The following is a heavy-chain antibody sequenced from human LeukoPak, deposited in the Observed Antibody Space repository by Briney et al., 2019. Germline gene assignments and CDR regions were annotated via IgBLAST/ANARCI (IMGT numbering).Heavy chain of an antibody. CDR1: GGSISSYY. J-gene: IGHJ4*02. Sequence: SETLSLTCTISGGSISSYYWTWIRQPAGKGLEWIGRIFSSGSTDYNPPLKSRVTMSVDTSKNQFSLKLTSVTAADTAVYYCARELKGDYGDLQASETFDYWGQGALVTVSS. CDR3: ARELKGDYGDLQASETFDY. D-gene: IGHD4-17*01. V-gene: IGHV4-4*07. CDR2: IFSSGST.